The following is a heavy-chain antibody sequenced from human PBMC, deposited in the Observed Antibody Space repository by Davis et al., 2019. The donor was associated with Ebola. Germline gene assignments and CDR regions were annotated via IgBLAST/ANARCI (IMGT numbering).Heavy chain of an antibody. CDR3: ATSSGWLYWVFDY. D-gene: IGHD6-19*01. CDR2: ISSSGSTI. Sequence: GESLKISCAASGFTFSNYYMSWIRQAPGKGLEWVSYISSSGSTIYYADSVKGRFTISRDNAKNSLYLQMNSLRAEDTAVYYCATSSGWLYWVFDYWGQGTLVTVSS. J-gene: IGHJ4*02. CDR1: GFTFSNYY. V-gene: IGHV3-11*01.